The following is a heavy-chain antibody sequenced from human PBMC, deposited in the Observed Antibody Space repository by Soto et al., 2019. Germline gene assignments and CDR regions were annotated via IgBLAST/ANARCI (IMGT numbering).Heavy chain of an antibody. CDR2: ISYDGSNK. CDR1: GFTFSSYG. V-gene: IGHV3-30*03. Sequence: GGSLRLSCAASGFTFSSYGMHWVRQAPGKGLEWVAVISYDGSNKYYADSVKGRFTISRDNSKNTLYLQMNSLRAEDTAVYYCAAGIAAAPLYYYYGMDVWGQGTTVTVSS. J-gene: IGHJ6*02. CDR3: AAGIAAAPLYYYYGMDV. D-gene: IGHD6-13*01.